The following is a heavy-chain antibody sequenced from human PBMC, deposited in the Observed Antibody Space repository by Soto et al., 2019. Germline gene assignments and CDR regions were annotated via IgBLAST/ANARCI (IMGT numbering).Heavy chain of an antibody. CDR2: GST. CDR3: ARYTVTAPYYYGMDV. Sequence: GSTYYNPSLKSRVTISVDRSKNQFSLKLSSVTAADTAVYYCARYTVTAPYYYGMDVWGQGTTVTVSS. V-gene: IGHV4-31*02. J-gene: IGHJ6*02. D-gene: IGHD4-4*01.